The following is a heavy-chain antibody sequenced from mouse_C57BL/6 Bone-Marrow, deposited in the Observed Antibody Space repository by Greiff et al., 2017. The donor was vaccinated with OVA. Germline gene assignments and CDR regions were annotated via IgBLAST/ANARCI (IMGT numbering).Heavy chain of an antibody. CDR1: GYTFTSYG. CDR2: IYPRSGNT. J-gene: IGHJ2*01. Sequence: VKLMESGAELARPGASVKLSCKASGYTFTSYGISWVKQRTGQGLEWIGEIYPRSGNTYYNEKFKGKATLTADKSSSTAYMELRSLTSEDSAVYFCAPIYYYFDYWGQGTTLTVSS. CDR3: APIYYYFDY. D-gene: IGHD1-1*01. V-gene: IGHV1-81*01.